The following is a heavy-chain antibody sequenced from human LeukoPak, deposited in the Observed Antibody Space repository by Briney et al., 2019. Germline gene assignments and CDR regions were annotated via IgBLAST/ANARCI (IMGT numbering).Heavy chain of an antibody. Sequence: GGSLRLSCAASGSTFSSYWMHWARQAPGKGLVWVSRINYDGTSTNYADSVKGRFTISRDNAKNTLYMQVNSLRAEDTAVYYCARGDYYAMDVWGQGSTVIVSS. CDR3: ARGDYYAMDV. CDR2: INYDGTST. CDR1: GSTFSSYW. J-gene: IGHJ6*02. V-gene: IGHV3-74*01.